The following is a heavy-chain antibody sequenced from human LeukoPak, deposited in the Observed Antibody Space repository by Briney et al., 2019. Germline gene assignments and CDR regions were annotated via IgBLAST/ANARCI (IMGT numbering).Heavy chain of an antibody. CDR1: GGTFSSYA. CDR3: ASLYYYDSSGYHPSPDY. J-gene: IGHJ4*02. CDR2: IIPIFGTA. Sequence: AASVTVSCKASGGTFSSYAISWVRQAPGQGLEWMGGIIPIFGTANYAQKFQGRVTITADESTSTAYMELSSLRSEDTAVYYCASLYYYDSSGYHPSPDYWGQGTLVTVSS. D-gene: IGHD3-22*01. V-gene: IGHV1-69*13.